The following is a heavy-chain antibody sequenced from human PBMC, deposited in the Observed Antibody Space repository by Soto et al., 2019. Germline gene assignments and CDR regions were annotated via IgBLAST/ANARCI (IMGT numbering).Heavy chain of an antibody. V-gene: IGHV3-74*03. Sequence: PGGSLRLSCAMSGFTVNKEWMHWVRQAPGKGLVWVSRINTDGSTTAYADSVKGRFTISRDNAKNTLFLQMNSLRAEDTAVYYCARTAYYDDGGFSRHFDRWGQGTLVTLSS. J-gene: IGHJ4*02. D-gene: IGHD3-22*01. CDR2: INTDGSTT. CDR3: ARTAYYDDGGFSRHFDR. CDR1: GFTVNKEW.